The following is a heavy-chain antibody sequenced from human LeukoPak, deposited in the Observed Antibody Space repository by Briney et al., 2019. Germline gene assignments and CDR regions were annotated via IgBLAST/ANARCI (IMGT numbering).Heavy chain of an antibody. Sequence: GGSLRLSCAASGFAVSNSYMSWVRQAPGKGLEWVSVIKSGGDTYYADSVKGRFTSSRDNSKNTLSLQMNSLRAEDTAVYYCAKGDISMIPDWGQGTPVTVSS. D-gene: IGHD3-22*01. V-gene: IGHV3-53*01. CDR3: AKGDISMIPD. CDR2: IKSGGDT. J-gene: IGHJ4*02. CDR1: GFAVSNSY.